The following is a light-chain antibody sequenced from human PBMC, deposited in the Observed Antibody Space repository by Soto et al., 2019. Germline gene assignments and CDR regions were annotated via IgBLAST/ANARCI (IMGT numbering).Light chain of an antibody. CDR2: DAA. Sequence: DIQMTQSPSTLSASVGDRDTITCRASQTISNWLAWYQQKPGKAPKLLIYDAAKLESGVPSRFSGSGSGTEFTLTISSLQPDDFGTYYCQQYNSYAFTFGPGTKVDIK. J-gene: IGKJ3*01. CDR1: QTISNW. V-gene: IGKV1-5*01. CDR3: QQYNSYAFT.